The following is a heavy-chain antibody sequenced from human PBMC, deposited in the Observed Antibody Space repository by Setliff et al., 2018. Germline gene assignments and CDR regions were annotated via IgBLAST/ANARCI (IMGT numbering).Heavy chain of an antibody. V-gene: IGHV4-39*01. CDR2: VYYYSGVT. J-gene: IGHJ4*02. CDR3: ATLPYSSGPLHDY. D-gene: IGHD6-19*01. CDR1: GGSMSRSNYY. Sequence: PSETLSLTCSVSGGSMSRSNYYWGWIRQSPGKELEWIGSVYYYSGVTYYNPSLGSRVTIFLDASKNQFSLKLSSVIAADTAVYYCATLPYSSGPLHDYWGQGTPVTVSS.